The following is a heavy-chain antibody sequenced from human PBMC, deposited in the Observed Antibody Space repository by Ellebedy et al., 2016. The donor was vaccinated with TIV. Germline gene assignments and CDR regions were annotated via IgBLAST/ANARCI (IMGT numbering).Heavy chain of an antibody. CDR2: IYYTGST. D-gene: IGHD3-22*01. CDR1: GGSISSSIYY. V-gene: IGHV4-39*01. J-gene: IGHJ5*02. CDR3: ARKGLTMMGNWFDP. Sequence: MPSETLSLTCNVSGGSISSSIYYWGWIRQHQGKGLEWIGSIYYTGSTYYNPSLKSRVTISVDTYKNQFSLKLSSVTAADTAVYYCARKGLTMMGNWFDPWGQGTLVTVSS.